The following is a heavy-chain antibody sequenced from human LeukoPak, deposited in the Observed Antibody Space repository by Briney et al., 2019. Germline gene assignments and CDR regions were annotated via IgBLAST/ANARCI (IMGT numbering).Heavy chain of an antibody. D-gene: IGHD3-10*01. CDR1: GFTFSSYG. J-gene: IGHJ4*02. CDR3: AKGTAGLWFGELNGG. V-gene: IGHV3-23*01. CDR2: ISGSGGST. Sequence: PGGSLRLSCAASGFTFSSYGMSWVRQAPGKGLEWVSAISGSGGSTYYADSVKGRFTISRDNSKNTLYLQMNSLRAEDTAVYYCAKGTAGLWFGELNGGWGQGTLVTVSS.